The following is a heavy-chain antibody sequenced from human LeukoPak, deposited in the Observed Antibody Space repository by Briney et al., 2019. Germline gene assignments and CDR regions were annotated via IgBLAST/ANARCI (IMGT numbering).Heavy chain of an antibody. CDR3: TYTSSSGVVY. D-gene: IGHD6-6*01. Sequence: GGSLTLSCAASGFTFSVSAIYWVRQASGKGLEWIGRIRNKANNYTTAYAASVKGRFTISREDSKNTAYLQMNSLKTEDTAVYYCTYTSSSGVVYWGQGALVTVSS. CDR2: IRNKANNYTT. J-gene: IGHJ4*02. CDR1: GFTFSVSA. V-gene: IGHV3-73*01.